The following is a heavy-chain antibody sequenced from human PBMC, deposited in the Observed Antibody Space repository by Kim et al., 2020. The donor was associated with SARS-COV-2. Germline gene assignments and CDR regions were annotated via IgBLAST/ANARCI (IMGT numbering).Heavy chain of an antibody. Sequence: GGSLRLSCAASGFTFRSYGMNWVRQAPGKGLEWVSSISTGGGSTYYADSVKGRFTVSRDNSMNTLYLQLNSLRAEDTAVYYCAKDTGGRNIPTAFGYWGQGTLGTVSS. CDR2: ISTGGGST. J-gene: IGHJ4*02. D-gene: IGHD2-8*02. V-gene: IGHV3-23*01. CDR3: AKDTGGRNIPTAFGY. CDR1: GFTFRSYG.